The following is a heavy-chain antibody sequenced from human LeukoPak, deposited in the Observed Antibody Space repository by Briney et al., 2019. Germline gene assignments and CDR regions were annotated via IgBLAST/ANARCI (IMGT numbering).Heavy chain of an antibody. CDR3: ARLMVRGVIIQGFDY. V-gene: IGHV1-3*01. J-gene: IGHJ4*02. D-gene: IGHD3-10*01. CDR1: GYTFTSYA. CDR2: INAGNGNT. Sequence: ASVKVSCKASGYTFTSYAMHWVRQAPGQRLEWMGWINAGNGNTKYSQKFQDRVTITRDTSASTAYMELSSLGSEDTAVYYCARLMVRGVIIQGFDYWGQGTLVTVSS.